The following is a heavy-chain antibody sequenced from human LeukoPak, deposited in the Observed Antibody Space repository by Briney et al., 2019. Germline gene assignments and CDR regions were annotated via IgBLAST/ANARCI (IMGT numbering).Heavy chain of an antibody. CDR2: ISDRGGTT. CDR3: AKVTSAGSCYQSDY. J-gene: IGHJ4*02. Sequence: GGSLRLSCAASGFTFSSYTMNWVRQAPGKGLEWVSGISDRGGTTYYADSVEGRFTISRDNSKNTLYLQMNNLGAEDTAVYYCAKVTSAGSCYQSDYWGQGTLVTVSS. CDR1: GFTFSSYT. D-gene: IGHD2-15*01. V-gene: IGHV3-23*01.